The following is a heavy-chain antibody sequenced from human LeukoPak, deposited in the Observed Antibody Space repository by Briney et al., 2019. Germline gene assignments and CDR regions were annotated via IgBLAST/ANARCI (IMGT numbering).Heavy chain of an antibody. CDR3: ARLMNIAAADF. CDR2: IYCSGSS. CDR1: GGSITSYN. D-gene: IGHD6-13*01. Sequence: SETLSLTCTVSGGSITSYNWCWIRHPPGKGLEWIGYIYCSGSSNYNPSLKGRVTISVDMSKNQFSLKLTSVTAADTAVYYCARLMNIAAADFWGQGTLVTVSS. V-gene: IGHV4-59*08. J-gene: IGHJ4*02.